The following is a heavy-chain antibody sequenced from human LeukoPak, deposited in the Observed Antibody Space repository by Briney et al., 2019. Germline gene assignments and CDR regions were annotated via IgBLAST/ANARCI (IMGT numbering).Heavy chain of an antibody. CDR2: ISSSSSCI. J-gene: IGHJ4*02. CDR3: VKSSGWYYFDY. V-gene: IGHV3-21*04. D-gene: IGHD6-19*01. CDR1: GFTFSSYS. Sequence: PGGSLRLSCAASGFTFSSYSMNWVRQAPGKGLEWVSSISSSSSCIYYADSLKGRFTISRDNAKNSLYLQMNSLRAEDMALYYCVKSSGWYYFDYWGQGTLVTVSS.